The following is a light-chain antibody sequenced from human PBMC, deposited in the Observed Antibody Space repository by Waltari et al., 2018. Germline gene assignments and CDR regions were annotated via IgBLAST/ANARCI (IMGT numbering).Light chain of an antibody. CDR2: GAS. CDR3: QQYNSWRT. Sequence: EILMTQSPPTLPVSPGESATLSCRASQRIARNLAWYQQKPGQAPRLLIYGASTRATGIPARFSGSGSGTEFTLTISSLQSEDFAVYYCQQYNSWRTFGQGTKLEIK. J-gene: IGKJ2*01. CDR1: QRIARN. V-gene: IGKV3-15*01.